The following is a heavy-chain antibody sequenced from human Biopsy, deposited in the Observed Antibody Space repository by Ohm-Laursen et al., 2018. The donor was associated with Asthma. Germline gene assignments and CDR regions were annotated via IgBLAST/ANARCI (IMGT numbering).Heavy chain of an antibody. Sequence: SLRLSCAASGFSFGSYGLHWVRQAPGKGLEWVADIWFDGSNKHYADSVKGRFTISRDNSKNTLYLQMNSLRAEDTALYYCGRERSYMVDYWGQGTLVIVSS. J-gene: IGHJ4*02. CDR1: GFSFGSYG. CDR3: GRERSYMVDY. V-gene: IGHV3-33*08. CDR2: IWFDGSNK. D-gene: IGHD3-10*01.